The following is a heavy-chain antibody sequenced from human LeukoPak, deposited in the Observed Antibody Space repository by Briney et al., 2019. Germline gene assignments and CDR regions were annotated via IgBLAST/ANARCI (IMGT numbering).Heavy chain of an antibody. Sequence: PSETLSLTCAVYGGSFSAYYWRWIRQSPAKGLELIAEINHRGDTNYNPSVKGRASISVDTSKNQFSLKVPSLTDADTDVYDCARGPTISETGYFDYWGQGTLVTVSS. D-gene: IGHD1-1*01. CDR1: GGSFSAYY. J-gene: IGHJ4*03. CDR3: ARGPTISETGYFDY. CDR2: INHRGDT. V-gene: IGHV4-34*01.